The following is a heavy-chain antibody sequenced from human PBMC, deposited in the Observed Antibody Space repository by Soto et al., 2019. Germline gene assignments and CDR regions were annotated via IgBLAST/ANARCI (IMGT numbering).Heavy chain of an antibody. CDR3: ARWGIAAGDY. CDR2: IWYDGSNK. D-gene: IGHD6-13*01. J-gene: IGHJ4*02. CDR1: GFTFSSYG. V-gene: IGHV3-33*01. Sequence: QVQLVESGGGVVQPGRSLRLSCAASGFTFSSYGMHWVRQAPGKGLEWVAVIWYDGSNKYYADSVKGRFTISRDNSKKTLYLRMNSLRAEDTAVYYCARWGIAAGDYWGQGTLVTVSS.